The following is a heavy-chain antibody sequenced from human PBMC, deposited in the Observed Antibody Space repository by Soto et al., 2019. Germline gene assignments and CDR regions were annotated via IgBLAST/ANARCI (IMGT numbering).Heavy chain of an antibody. CDR1: KFTFSTFA. Sequence: GGSLRLSCAASKFTFSTFAIHWVRQAPGKGLEWVAVISYDGTNKYYSDSVKGRFTISRDNSKNTLYLQMNSLRAEDTAVYYCARDRVANGNNYDYFDLWGQGTLVTVSS. J-gene: IGHJ4*02. V-gene: IGHV3-30-3*01. CDR2: ISYDGTNK. D-gene: IGHD5-12*01. CDR3: ARDRVANGNNYDYFDL.